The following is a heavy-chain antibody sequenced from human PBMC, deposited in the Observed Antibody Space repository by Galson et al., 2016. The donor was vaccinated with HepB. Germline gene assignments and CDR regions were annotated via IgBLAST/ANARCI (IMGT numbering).Heavy chain of an antibody. CDR1: GDSVTNHGAA. Sequence: CAISGDSVTNHGAAWTWIRQSPSRGLEWLGRTYYRSKWWITYAVSVKSRITINPDTSKNQFSLQLNSVTPEDTAVYYCARAETNWDGTGDHWFDPWGQGTLVTVSA. D-gene: IGHD7-27*01. CDR2: TYYRSKWWI. V-gene: IGHV6-1*01. J-gene: IGHJ5*02. CDR3: ARAETNWDGTGDHWFDP.